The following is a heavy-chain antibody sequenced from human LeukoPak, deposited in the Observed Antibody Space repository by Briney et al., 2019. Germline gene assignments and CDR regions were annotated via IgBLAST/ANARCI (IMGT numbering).Heavy chain of an antibody. CDR1: GLTFSSYE. CDR3: ARRPAAGYFYDMDV. Sequence: PGGSLRLSCAASGLTFSSYEMNWVRQAPGKGLEWVSYISNSGSTMYYADSVKGRFTISRDNAKNSLNLQMNSLRAEDTAVYYCARRPAAGYFYDMDVWGQGTTVTVSS. D-gene: IGHD6-13*01. CDR2: ISNSGSTM. J-gene: IGHJ6*02. V-gene: IGHV3-48*03.